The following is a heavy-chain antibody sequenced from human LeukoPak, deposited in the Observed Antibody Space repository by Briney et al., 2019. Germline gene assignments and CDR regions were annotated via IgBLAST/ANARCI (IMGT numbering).Heavy chain of an antibody. CDR1: GFTFSSYG. CDR3: AKGSSGYSYALDAFDI. Sequence: QPGGSLRLSCAASGFTFSSYGMHWVRQAPGKGLEWVAFIRYDGSNKYYADSVKGRFTISRDNSKNTLYLQMNSLRAEDTAVYYCAKGSSGYSYALDAFDIWGQGTMVTVSS. V-gene: IGHV3-30*02. D-gene: IGHD5-18*01. J-gene: IGHJ3*02. CDR2: IRYDGSNK.